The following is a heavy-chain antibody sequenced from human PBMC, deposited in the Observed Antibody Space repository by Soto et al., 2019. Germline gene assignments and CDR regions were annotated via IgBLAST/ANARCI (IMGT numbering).Heavy chain of an antibody. CDR3: AKDPPYGSGEMGAFDI. Sequence: PGGSLRLSCAASGFTFDDYAMHWVRQAPGKGLEWVSVISWNSGSIGYADSVKGRFTISRDNAKNSLYLQMNSLRAEDTALYYCAKDPPYGSGEMGAFDIWGQGTMVTVSS. D-gene: IGHD3-10*01. V-gene: IGHV3-9*01. CDR2: ISWNSGSI. J-gene: IGHJ3*02. CDR1: GFTFDDYA.